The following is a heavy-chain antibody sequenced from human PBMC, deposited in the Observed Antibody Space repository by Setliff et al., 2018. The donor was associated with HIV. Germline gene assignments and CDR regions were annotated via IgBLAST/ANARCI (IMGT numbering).Heavy chain of an antibody. J-gene: IGHJ1*01. CDR1: GDFINNHY. CDR2: IYYSGDT. Sequence: SETLSLTCSLSGDFINNHYWSWIRQPPGKGLEWIGHIYYSGDTNYSPSLKSRVTISMDTSKNQFSLKLTSVTAADTAVYYCARVAYSSSWPRYFQYWGQGTLVTVSS. CDR3: ARVAYSSSWPRYFQY. D-gene: IGHD6-13*01. V-gene: IGHV4-59*11.